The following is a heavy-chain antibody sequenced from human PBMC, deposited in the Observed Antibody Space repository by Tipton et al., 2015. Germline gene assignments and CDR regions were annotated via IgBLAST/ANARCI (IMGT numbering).Heavy chain of an antibody. V-gene: IGHV4-61*01. CDR3: ARHDITYSSSWVHDF. D-gene: IGHD6-13*01. CDR2: IYYSGST. J-gene: IGHJ4*02. Sequence: GLVKPSETLSLTCTVSGGSVNSGTYYWSWIRQPPGKELEWIGYIYYSGSTNYNPSLESRVTISLDTAKNQFSLKMRSVTAADTAIYFCARHDITYSSSWVHDFWGQGTLVTVSS. CDR1: GGSVNSGTYY.